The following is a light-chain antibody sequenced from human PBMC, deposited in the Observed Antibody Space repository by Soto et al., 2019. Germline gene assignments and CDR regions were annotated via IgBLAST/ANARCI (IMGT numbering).Light chain of an antibody. Sequence: EIVLTQSSGTLSLSPGESATLSCRASQSVSSTYLAWYQQRPRQAPRLLIRGASTRAPSFPARFSGSWSGTYFTLTISILEPEDFAVYYRQQRSNWPVTFGGGTKVDIK. J-gene: IGKJ4*01. CDR2: GAS. V-gene: IGKV3D-20*02. CDR3: QQRSNWPVT. CDR1: QSVSSTY.